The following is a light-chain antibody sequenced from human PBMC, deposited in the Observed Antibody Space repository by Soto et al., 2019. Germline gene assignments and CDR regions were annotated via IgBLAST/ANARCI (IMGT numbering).Light chain of an antibody. CDR3: MHSIQLPRT. CDR2: EVF. J-gene: IGKJ1*01. V-gene: IGKV2D-29*01. Sequence: DIVMTQTPLSLSVTPGQPASISCKSSQSLLYSNGNTYLYWFLQKPGQPPQLLIYEVFNRFSGVXEXXSGSGSGTNFTLKISRVEAEDVGVYYCMHSIQLPRTFGQGTKVEV. CDR1: QSLLYSNGNTY.